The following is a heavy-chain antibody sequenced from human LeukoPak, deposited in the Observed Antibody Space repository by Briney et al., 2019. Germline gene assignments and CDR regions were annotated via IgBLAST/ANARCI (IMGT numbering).Heavy chain of an antibody. CDR2: ISGSGGST. CDR1: GGTFSSYA. V-gene: IGHV3-23*01. Sequence: SCKASGGTFSSYAISWVRQAPGEGLGWVSAISGSGGSTYYADSVKGRFTISRDNSKNTLYLQMNSLRAEDTAVYYCANDVDMLGYWGQGTLVTVSS. CDR3: ANDVDMLGY. D-gene: IGHD5-12*01. J-gene: IGHJ4*02.